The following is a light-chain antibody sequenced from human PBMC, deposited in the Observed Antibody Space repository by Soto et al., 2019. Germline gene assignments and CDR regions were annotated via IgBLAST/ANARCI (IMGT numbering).Light chain of an antibody. CDR3: QQYSRSPQKMYT. CDR1: RSVSSIY. J-gene: IGKJ2*01. V-gene: IGKV3-20*01. Sequence: EIVLTQSPGTLSLSPGERATLSCRVSRSVSSIYLAWYQQKPGQAPRLVIYAASSRATGIPDRFSGSGSGTDFTLTISRVEPEDFAVYYCQQYSRSPQKMYTFGQGTKLEIK. CDR2: AAS.